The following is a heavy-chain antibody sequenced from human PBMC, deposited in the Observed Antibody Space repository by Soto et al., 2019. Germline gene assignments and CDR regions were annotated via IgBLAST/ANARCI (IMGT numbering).Heavy chain of an antibody. CDR2: INPSGGST. Sequence: QVQLVQSGAEVKKPGASVKVSCKASGYTFSNFYIHWVRQAPGQGLEWMGIINPSGGSTSYAQKFQGRDTMTRDTSTSTVYMELSSLRSEDTAVHYCARADYYGSSGYHLDYWGQGTLVTVSS. J-gene: IGHJ4*02. V-gene: IGHV1-46*01. D-gene: IGHD3-22*01. CDR1: GYTFSNFY. CDR3: ARADYYGSSGYHLDY.